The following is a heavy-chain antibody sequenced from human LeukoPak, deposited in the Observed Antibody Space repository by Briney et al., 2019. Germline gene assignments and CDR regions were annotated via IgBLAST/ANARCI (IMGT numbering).Heavy chain of an antibody. D-gene: IGHD2-2*03. CDR2: IWYDGSNK. J-gene: IGHJ4*02. Sequence: PGRSLRLSCAASGFTFSSYGMHWVRQAPGKGLEWVAVIWYDGSNKYYADSVKGRFTISRDNSKNTLYLQMNSLRAEDTALYYCAKHGYCSGISCFFDFWGQGTLVTVSS. CDR1: GFTFSSYG. CDR3: AKHGYCSGISCFFDF. V-gene: IGHV3-33*06.